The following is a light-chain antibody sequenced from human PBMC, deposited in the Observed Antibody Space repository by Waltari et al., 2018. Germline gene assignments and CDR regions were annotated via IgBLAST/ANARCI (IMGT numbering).Light chain of an antibody. V-gene: IGKV1-27*01. CDR1: QGISNS. J-gene: IGKJ4*01. CDR2: AAS. CDR3: QKYNSVPLI. Sequence: DTQMTQSPSSLSASVGDRVTITCRASQGISNSLAWYQQKPGKVPKLLIYAASTLQSVVPSRFRGSGSVTDFTLTISSLQPEDVATYYFQKYNSVPLIFGGGTKVEIK.